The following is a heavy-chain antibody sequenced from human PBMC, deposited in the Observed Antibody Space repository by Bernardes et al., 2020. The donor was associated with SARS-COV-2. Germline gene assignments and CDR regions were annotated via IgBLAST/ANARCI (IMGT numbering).Heavy chain of an antibody. D-gene: IGHD3-22*01. CDR3: TLTTSNYDRYGMDV. CDR2: INPNSGGT. V-gene: IGHV1-2*02. J-gene: IGHJ6*02. Sequence: ASVQVSFQASVYTFTGYYIHGVRQAPGQGLEWMGWINPNSGGTIYAQKFHGRVTMTRHTSISTAYMELSKLGSDDTAMYYCTLTTSNYDRYGMDVWGQGTTVTVSS. CDR1: VYTFTGYY.